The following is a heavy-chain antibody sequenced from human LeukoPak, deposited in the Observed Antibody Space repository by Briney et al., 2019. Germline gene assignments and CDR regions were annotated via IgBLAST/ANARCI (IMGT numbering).Heavy chain of an antibody. V-gene: IGHV3-21*04. CDR3: AKWGYHDYSLYNWFDP. CDR2: ISSSSYI. D-gene: IGHD4-11*01. CDR1: GFTFSSYS. J-gene: IGHJ5*02. Sequence: GGSLRLSCAASGFTFSSYSMNWVRQAPGKGLEWVSSISSSSYIYYADSVKGRFTISRDNAKNSLYLQMNSLRAEDTAVYYCAKWGYHDYSLYNWFDPWGQGTLVTVSS.